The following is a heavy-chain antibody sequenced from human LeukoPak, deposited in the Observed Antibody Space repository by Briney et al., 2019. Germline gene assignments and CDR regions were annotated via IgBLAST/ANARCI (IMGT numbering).Heavy chain of an antibody. CDR2: TSSHGGST. V-gene: IGHV3-64*01. CDR3: AREPYYYDSSVPTRGAFDI. D-gene: IGHD3-22*01. J-gene: IGHJ3*02. Sequence: GRSLRLSCAASGFTFSSYAVHWVRQAPGKGLEYVSATSSHGGSTYYENSVKVRFTISRDNSKSTLYLQMGSLRAEDMAVYYCAREPYYYDSSVPTRGAFDIWGQGTMVTVSS. CDR1: GFTFSSYA.